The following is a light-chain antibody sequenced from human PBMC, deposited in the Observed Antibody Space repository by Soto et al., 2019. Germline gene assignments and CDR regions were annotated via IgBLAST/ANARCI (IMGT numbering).Light chain of an antibody. CDR1: SGDVGSYRF. Sequence: QSVLTQPPSASGSPGQSVTISCTGTSGDVGSYRFVSWYQQPPGKAPKLLIYEVTKRPSGVPDRFSASTSGNTASLTVSGLQADDEADYYCSSYAGNNNVIFGGGTKLTVL. CDR3: SSYAGNNNVI. J-gene: IGLJ2*01. CDR2: EVT. V-gene: IGLV2-8*01.